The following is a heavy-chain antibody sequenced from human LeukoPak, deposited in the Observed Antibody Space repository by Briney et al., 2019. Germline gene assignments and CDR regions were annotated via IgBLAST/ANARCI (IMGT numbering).Heavy chain of an antibody. D-gene: IGHD2-15*01. V-gene: IGHV1-2*02. J-gene: IGHJ5*02. Sequence: ASVKVSCKASGYTFTGYYMHWVRQAPGQGLEWMGWINPNSGGTNYAQKFQGRVTMTRDTSISTACMELSRLRSDDTAVYYCARESGYCSGGSCGGWFDPWGQGTLVTVSS. CDR1: GYTFTGYY. CDR2: INPNSGGT. CDR3: ARESGYCSGGSCGGWFDP.